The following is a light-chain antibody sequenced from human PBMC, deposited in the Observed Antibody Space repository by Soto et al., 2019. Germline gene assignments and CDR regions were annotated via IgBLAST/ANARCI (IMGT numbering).Light chain of an antibody. CDR2: DGT. CDR1: QSIKTY. Sequence: DIQMTQSPSSLSASVGDRVTITCQASQSIKTYLNWYQQKSGEAPRLVVYDGTALETGVPSRFSGSGSATHFTLTITSLQPEDFATYFCQHYYNLPITFGGGTRV. CDR3: QHYYNLPIT. J-gene: IGKJ4*01. V-gene: IGKV1-33*01.